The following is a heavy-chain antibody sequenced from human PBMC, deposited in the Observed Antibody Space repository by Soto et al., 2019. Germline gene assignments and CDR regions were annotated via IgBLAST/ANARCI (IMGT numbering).Heavy chain of an antibody. CDR3: ARRGVAASGLFDY. V-gene: IGHV4-31*03. D-gene: IGHD6-13*01. CDR2: IYYSGSP. J-gene: IGHJ4*02. Sequence: QVQLQESGPGLVKPSQTLSLTCTVSGGSISSGGYYWSWIRQHPGKGLEWIGYIYYSGSPSYHPSLKSRVTISLDSSKNQFSLRLDSLTAADTAVYYCARRGVAASGLFDYWGQGTLVTVSS. CDR1: GGSISSGGYY.